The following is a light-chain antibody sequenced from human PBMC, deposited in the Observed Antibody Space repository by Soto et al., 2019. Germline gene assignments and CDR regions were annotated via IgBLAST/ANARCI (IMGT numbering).Light chain of an antibody. CDR3: PQRNK. CDR2: DTS. J-gene: IGKJ5*01. Sequence: EIVLTQSPGTLSLSPGEIATLSFSASQTVISNLALYQQKPGQVPRLLIYDTSNRATGIPARFSGSRSGTDFPPTISRLEPEDFGAYFCPQRNKFGQGTRLEIK. V-gene: IGKV3-11*01. CDR1: QTVISN.